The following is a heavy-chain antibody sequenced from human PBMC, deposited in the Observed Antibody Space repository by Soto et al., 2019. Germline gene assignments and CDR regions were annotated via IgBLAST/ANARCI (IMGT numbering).Heavy chain of an antibody. Sequence: GVSPGLSFAAPGFTFSSYSMHWVRQAPGKGLEYVSAISSNGGSTYYADSVKGRFTISRDNSKNTLYLQMSSLRAEDTAMYYCVKDRPRYCSSTNCYHNWFDPWGQGT. CDR1: GFTFSSYS. CDR2: ISSNGGST. CDR3: VKDRPRYCSSTNCYHNWFDP. J-gene: IGHJ5*02. D-gene: IGHD2-2*01. V-gene: IGHV3-64D*06.